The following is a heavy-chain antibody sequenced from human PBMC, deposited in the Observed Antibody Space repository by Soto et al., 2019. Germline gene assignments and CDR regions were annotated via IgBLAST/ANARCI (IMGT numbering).Heavy chain of an antibody. D-gene: IGHD3-22*01. CDR2: IKSKTDGGTT. J-gene: IGHJ4*02. CDR1: GFTFSNAW. V-gene: IGHV3-15*07. CDR3: TTDPGYYDSSGYYKVGY. Sequence: EVQLVESGGGLVKPGGSLRLSCAASGFTFSNAWMNWVRQAPGKGLEWVGRIKSKTDGGTTDYAAPVKGRFTISRDESKNTLYLQMNSLKTEDTAVYYCTTDPGYYDSSGYYKVGYWGQGTLVTVSS.